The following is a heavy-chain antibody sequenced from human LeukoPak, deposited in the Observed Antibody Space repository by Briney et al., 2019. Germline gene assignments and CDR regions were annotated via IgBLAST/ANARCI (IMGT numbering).Heavy chain of an antibody. CDR2: INTNTGNP. Sequence: GASVKVSCKASGYSFTTYAVNWVRQAPGQGLEWIGRINTNTGNPTYAQGFTGRFVFSLDTSVNTAYLQISSLKTEDTAVYYCAKVQGYCSETSCYPDYWGQGTLVTVSS. J-gene: IGHJ4*02. CDR3: AKVQGYCSETSCYPDY. CDR1: GYSFTTYA. D-gene: IGHD2-2*01. V-gene: IGHV7-4-1*02.